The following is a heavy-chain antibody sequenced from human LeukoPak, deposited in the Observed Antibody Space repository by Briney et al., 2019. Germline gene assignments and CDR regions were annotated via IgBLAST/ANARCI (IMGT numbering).Heavy chain of an antibody. CDR1: GGTFSSYA. J-gene: IGHJ5*02. D-gene: IGHD1-14*01. CDR3: ARDPLSDRYNMGWFDP. Sequence: GASVKVSCKASGGTFSSYAISWVRQAPGQGLEWMGGIIPIFGTANYAQKFQGRVTITADKSTSTAYMELSSLRSEDTAVYYCARDPLSDRYNMGWFDPWGQGTLVTVSS. CDR2: IIPIFGTA. V-gene: IGHV1-69*06.